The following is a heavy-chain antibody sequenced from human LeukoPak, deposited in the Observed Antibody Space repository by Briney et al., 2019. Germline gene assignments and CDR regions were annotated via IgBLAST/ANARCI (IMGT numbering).Heavy chain of an antibody. D-gene: IGHD6-13*01. J-gene: IGHJ4*02. CDR2: IRYDGSNK. CDR3: AKVPGIAAAGRIHYFDY. V-gene: IGHV3-30*02. Sequence: GGSLRLSCAASGFTFSSYGMHWVRQAPGKGLEWVAFIRYDGSNKYYADSVKGRFTISGDNSKNTLYLQMNSLRAEDTAVYYCAKVPGIAAAGRIHYFDYWGQGTLVTVSS. CDR1: GFTFSSYG.